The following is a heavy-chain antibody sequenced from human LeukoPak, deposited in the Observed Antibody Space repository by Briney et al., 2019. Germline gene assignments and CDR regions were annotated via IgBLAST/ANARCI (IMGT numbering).Heavy chain of an antibody. CDR2: ISYDGSNN. CDR1: GFTFSSYA. J-gene: IGHJ4*02. D-gene: IGHD1-1*01. Sequence: GRSLRLSCAASGFTFSSYAMHLVRQAPGKGLEWVAVISYDGSNNYYADSVKGRFTISRDNSEHTLSLQMNSLRVEDTAVYYCVRELERRFDYWGLGALVTVSS. V-gene: IGHV3-30-3*01. CDR3: VRELERRFDY.